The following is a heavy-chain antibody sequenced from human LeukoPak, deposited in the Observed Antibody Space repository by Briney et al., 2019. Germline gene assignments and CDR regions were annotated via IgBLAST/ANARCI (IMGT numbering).Heavy chain of an antibody. Sequence: SETLSLTCAVSGYSISSGYYWGWIRQPPGKGLEWIGSIYHSGSTYYNLSLKSRVTISVDTSTNEFSLKLRSVTAADTAVYFCARFGYYHDSSGYYEKYYFDYWGQGTLVTVSS. D-gene: IGHD3-22*01. CDR2: IYHSGST. CDR1: GYSISSGYY. V-gene: IGHV4-38-2*01. CDR3: ARFGYYHDSSGYYEKYYFDY. J-gene: IGHJ4*02.